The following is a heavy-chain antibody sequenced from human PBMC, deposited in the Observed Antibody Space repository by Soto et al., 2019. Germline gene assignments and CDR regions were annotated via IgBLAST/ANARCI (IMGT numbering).Heavy chain of an antibody. D-gene: IGHD2-15*01. CDR3: ARERDIVVVVAATGAFDI. J-gene: IGHJ3*02. CDR1: GGSFSGYY. CDR2: INHSGST. Sequence: SXTLALTCAVYGGSFSGYYCSWIVQPPGKGLEWIGEINHSGSTNYNPSLKSRVTISVDTSKNQFSLKLSSVTAADTAVYYCARERDIVVVVAATGAFDIWGQGTMVTVSS. V-gene: IGHV4-34*01.